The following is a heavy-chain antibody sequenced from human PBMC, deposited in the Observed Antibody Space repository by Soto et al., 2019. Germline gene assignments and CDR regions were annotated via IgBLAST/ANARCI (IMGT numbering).Heavy chain of an antibody. CDR1: GFTFSSYA. J-gene: IGHJ4*02. CDR2: ISGSGGST. V-gene: IGHV3-23*01. CDR3: AKSAVGQWLVRGAYYFDY. D-gene: IGHD6-19*01. Sequence: GGSLRLSCAASGFTFSSYAMSWVRQAPGKGLEWVSAISGSGGSTYYADSVKGRFTITRDNSKNTLYLQMNSLRAEDTAVYYCAKSAVGQWLVRGAYYFDYWGQGTLVTVSS.